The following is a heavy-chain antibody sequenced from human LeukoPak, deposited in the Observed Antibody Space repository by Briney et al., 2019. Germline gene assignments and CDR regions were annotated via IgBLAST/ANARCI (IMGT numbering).Heavy chain of an antibody. J-gene: IGHJ3*02. CDR1: GGSFSGYY. CDR2: INHSGSA. V-gene: IGHV4-34*01. D-gene: IGHD6-19*01. Sequence: SETLSLTCAVYGGSFSGYYWSWIRQPPGKGLEWIGEINHSGSANYNPSLKSRVSMSVDTSKNQVSLKVRSVTAADTAVYYCARPKAGYSSTDAFDIWGQGTLVIVSA. CDR3: ARPKAGYSSTDAFDI.